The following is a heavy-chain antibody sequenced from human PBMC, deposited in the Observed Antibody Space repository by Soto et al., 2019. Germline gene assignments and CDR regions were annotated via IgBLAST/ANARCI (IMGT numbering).Heavy chain of an antibody. V-gene: IGHV2-5*02. CDR3: EHSPDIVSPEAHGGFDI. CDR2: LYWDDDK. J-gene: IGHJ3*02. Sequence: QITLKESGHTLVKPTQTLTLTCTFSGFSVGGSGVGVGWIRQPPGKALKGLGVLYWDDDKRYSSSLQNRITLTEDSSRSHVVLTLTNMVPEDASTYYCEHSPDIVSPEAHGGFDIWGQGTMVTVS. D-gene: IGHD2-15*01. CDR1: GFSVGGSGVG.